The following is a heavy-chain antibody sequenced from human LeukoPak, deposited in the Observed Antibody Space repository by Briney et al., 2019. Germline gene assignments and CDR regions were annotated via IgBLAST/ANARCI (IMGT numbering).Heavy chain of an antibody. V-gene: IGHV3-21*01. J-gene: IGHJ6*02. Sequence: GGSLRLSCAASGFTFSSYSMNWVRQAPGKGLEWVSSISSSSSYIYYADSVKGRFTISRDNAKNSLYLQMNSLRAEDTAVYYCARGHSSGLVGVSRPGAIMDVWGQGTTVTVSS. CDR1: GFTFSSYS. CDR2: ISSSSSYI. CDR3: ARGHSSGLVGVSRPGAIMDV. D-gene: IGHD6-19*01.